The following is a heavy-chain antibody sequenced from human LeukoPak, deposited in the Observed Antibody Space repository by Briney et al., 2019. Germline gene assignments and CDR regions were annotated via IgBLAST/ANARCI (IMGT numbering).Heavy chain of an antibody. Sequence: PGXSLRLSCAASGFTFSSYWMSWVRQAPGKGLEWVANIKQDGSEKYYVDSVKGRFTISRDKAKNSLYLQMNSLRAEDTAVYYCARLGSNYYYYMDVWGKGTTVTVSS. V-gene: IGHV3-7*01. CDR2: IKQDGSEK. D-gene: IGHD2-8*01. CDR3: ARLGSNYYYYMDV. CDR1: GFTFSSYW. J-gene: IGHJ6*03.